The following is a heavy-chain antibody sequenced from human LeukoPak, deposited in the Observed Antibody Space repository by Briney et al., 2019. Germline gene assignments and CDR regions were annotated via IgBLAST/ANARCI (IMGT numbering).Heavy chain of an antibody. Sequence: GGSLRLSCAASGFTFTNYAMHWVRQAPGKGLEYVSYISSSGSTIYYADSVKGRFTISRDNAKNSLYLQMNSLRAEDTAVCYCARGAVYYYGMDVWGQGTTVTVSS. CDR1: GFTFTNYA. CDR2: ISSSGSTI. V-gene: IGHV3-48*03. J-gene: IGHJ6*02. CDR3: ARGAVYYYGMDV.